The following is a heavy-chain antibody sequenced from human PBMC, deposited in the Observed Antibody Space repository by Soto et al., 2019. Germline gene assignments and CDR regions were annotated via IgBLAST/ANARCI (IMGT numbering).Heavy chain of an antibody. CDR3: ATGNIVVVPTVGWFDP. J-gene: IGHJ5*01. CDR1: GYFISSGYY. CDR2: MFHSGST. D-gene: IGHD2-2*01. V-gene: IGHV4-38-2*01. Sequence: SETLSLTCAVSGYFISSGYYWGWIRQPPGKGLEWIGSMFHSGSTHYNPSLKSRVTISVDTSKNHFSLRLSSVTASDTAVYYCATGNIVVVPTVGWFDPWGQGTPVTVYS.